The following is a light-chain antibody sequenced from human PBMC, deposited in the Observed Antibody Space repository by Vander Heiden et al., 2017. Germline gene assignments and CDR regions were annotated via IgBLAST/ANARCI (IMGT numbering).Light chain of an antibody. Sequence: DLLMPQSPSSLSASVGDTVTITCRASQSISSSLNWYQQKPGKAPKLLIYSASSLQSGVPSRFSGGGSGTNFTLTISSLQPEDFATYYCQQSYSTPVTFGQGTKVEIE. V-gene: IGKV1-39*01. CDR3: QQSYSTPVT. J-gene: IGKJ1*01. CDR2: SAS. CDR1: QSISSS.